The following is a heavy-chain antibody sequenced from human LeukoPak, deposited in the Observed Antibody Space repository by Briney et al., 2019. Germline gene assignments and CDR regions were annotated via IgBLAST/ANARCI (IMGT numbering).Heavy chain of an antibody. Sequence: ASVLVSCKASGYTFTNYDINWVRQATGQGLEWLGWMKPNSGDTGYAQKFQGRVAMTRNTSINTAYLELSSLRSDDTAVYYCARGPPERTYSDYWGQGTLVTVSS. D-gene: IGHD4-11*01. V-gene: IGHV1-8*01. J-gene: IGHJ4*02. CDR1: GYTFTNYD. CDR3: ARGPPERTYSDY. CDR2: MKPNSGDT.